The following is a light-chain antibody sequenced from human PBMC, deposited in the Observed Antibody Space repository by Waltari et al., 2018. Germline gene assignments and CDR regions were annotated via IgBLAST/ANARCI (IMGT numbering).Light chain of an antibody. J-gene: IGKJ1*01. CDR1: QSILYSSNNKNY. V-gene: IGKV4-1*01. CDR2: WAS. CDR3: LQYYSTPQWT. Sequence: DIVMTHSPDSLAVSLGESATINCKASQSILYSSNNKNYLAWYQQKPGQPPKLLIYWASTRESGVPDRFSGSGSGTDFTLTISSLQAEDVAVYHCLQYYSTPQWTFGQGTKVEIK.